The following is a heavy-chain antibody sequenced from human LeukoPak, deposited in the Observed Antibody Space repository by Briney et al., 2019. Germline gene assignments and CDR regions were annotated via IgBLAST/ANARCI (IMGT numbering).Heavy chain of an antibody. CDR3: ARGEYYDSSGYYYFDY. CDR1: GFTFSSYA. D-gene: IGHD3-22*01. V-gene: IGHV3-23*01. Sequence: PGGSLRLSCAASGFTFSSYAMSWVRQAPGKGLGWVSAISGSGGSTYYADSVKGRFTISRDNAKNSLYLQMNSLRAEDTAVYYCARGEYYDSSGYYYFDYWGQGTLVTVSS. J-gene: IGHJ4*02. CDR2: ISGSGGST.